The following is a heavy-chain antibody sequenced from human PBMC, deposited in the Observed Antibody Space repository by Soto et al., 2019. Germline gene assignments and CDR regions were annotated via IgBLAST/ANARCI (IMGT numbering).Heavy chain of an antibody. V-gene: IGHV4-59*01. J-gene: IGHJ4*02. CDR2: IYYSGST. CDR1: GGSISSYY. CDR3: ARVQPSEWELNPPDY. Sequence: SETLSLTCTVSGGSISSYYWSWIRQPPGKGLEWIGYIYYSGSTNYNPSLKSRVTISVDTSKNQFSLKLSSVTAADTAVYYCARVQPSEWELNPPDYWGQGTLVTVSS. D-gene: IGHD1-26*01.